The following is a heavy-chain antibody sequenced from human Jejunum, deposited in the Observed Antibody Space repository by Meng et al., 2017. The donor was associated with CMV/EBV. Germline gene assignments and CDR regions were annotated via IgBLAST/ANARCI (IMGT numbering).Heavy chain of an antibody. J-gene: IGHJ4*02. CDR2: IKKDGSEK. CDR1: FDRHW. V-gene: IGHV3-7*01. Sequence: FDRHWMTGGRQAQGKGLEWVADIKKDGSEKYYVDSVKGRFTISRDNAKNSLYLQMNSLRVEDTAVYYCVGVRTYNYDSSGHSLDYWGQGTRVTVSS. CDR3: VGVRTYNYDSSGHSLDY. D-gene: IGHD3-22*01.